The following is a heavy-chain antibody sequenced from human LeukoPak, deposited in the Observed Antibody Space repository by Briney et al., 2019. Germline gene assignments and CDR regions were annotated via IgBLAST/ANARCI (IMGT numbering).Heavy chain of an antibody. CDR3: ARGGDYGDYESLDY. CDR2: TNPNSGGT. D-gene: IGHD4-17*01. Sequence: ASVKVSCKASGYTFTGYYMHWVRQAPGQGLEWMGWTNPNSGGTNYAQKFQGWVTMTRDTSISTAYMELSRLRSDDTAVYYCARGGDYGDYESLDYWGQGTLVTVSS. J-gene: IGHJ4*02. V-gene: IGHV1-2*04. CDR1: GYTFTGYY.